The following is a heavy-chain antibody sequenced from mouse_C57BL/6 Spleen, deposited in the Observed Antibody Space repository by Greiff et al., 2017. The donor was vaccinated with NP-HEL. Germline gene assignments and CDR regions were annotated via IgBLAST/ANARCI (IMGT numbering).Heavy chain of an antibody. CDR1: GYTFTSYW. Sequence: VQLQQPGAELVKPGASVKLSCKASGYTFTSYWMQWVKQRPGQGLEWIGEIDPSDSYTNHNQKFKGKATLTVDTSSSTAYMQLSSLTSEDSAVYYCAREDDGPPYFDYWGQGTTLTVSS. CDR3: AREDDGPPYFDY. J-gene: IGHJ2*01. CDR2: IDPSDSYT. D-gene: IGHD2-3*01. V-gene: IGHV1-50*01.